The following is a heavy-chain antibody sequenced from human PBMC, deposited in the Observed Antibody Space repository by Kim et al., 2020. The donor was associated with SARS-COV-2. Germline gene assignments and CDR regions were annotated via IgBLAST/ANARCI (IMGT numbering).Heavy chain of an antibody. CDR1: GYTFTSYG. V-gene: IGHV1-18*01. D-gene: IGHD3-22*01. CDR2: ISAYNGNT. J-gene: IGHJ4*02. CDR3: ARSQRYYDSSGYYGY. Sequence: ASVKVSCKASGYTFTSYGISWVRQAPGQGLEWMGWISAYNGNTNYAQKLQGRVTMTTDTSTSTAYMELRSLRSDDTAVYYCARSQRYYDSSGYYGYWGQGTLVTVSS.